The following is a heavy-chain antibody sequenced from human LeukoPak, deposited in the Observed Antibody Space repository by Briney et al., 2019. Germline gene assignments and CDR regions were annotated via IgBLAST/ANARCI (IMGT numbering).Heavy chain of an antibody. CDR1: GYTFTGYY. CDR3: ARGGGIFGVLTTAHYYGIDV. D-gene: IGHD3-3*01. V-gene: IGHV1-69*13. Sequence: ASVKVSCKASGYTFTGYYIHWVRQAPGQGLEWMGGINPIFRTANYAQQFQDRVTIIADESTSTAYMELSLLKFEDTAVYYCARGGGIFGVLTTAHYYGIDVWGQGTTVTVSS. CDR2: INPIFRTA. J-gene: IGHJ6*02.